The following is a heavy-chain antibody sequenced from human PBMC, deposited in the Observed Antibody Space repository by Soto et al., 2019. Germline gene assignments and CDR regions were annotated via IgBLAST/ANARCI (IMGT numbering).Heavy chain of an antibody. V-gene: IGHV3-15*01. CDR2: IKSKTDGGTT. CDR1: GFTFSNAW. Sequence: EVQLVESGGGLVKPGGSLRLSCAASGFTFSNAWMSWVRQAPGKGLEWVGRIKSKTDGGTTDYAAPVKGRFTISRDDSTNTLYLQMNSLKTEDTAVYYCTTEAGYCSGGSCHDAFDIWGQGTMVTVSS. J-gene: IGHJ3*02. D-gene: IGHD2-15*01. CDR3: TTEAGYCSGGSCHDAFDI.